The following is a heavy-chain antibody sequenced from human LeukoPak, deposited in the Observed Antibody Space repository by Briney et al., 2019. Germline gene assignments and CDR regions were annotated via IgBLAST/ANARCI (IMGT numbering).Heavy chain of an antibody. CDR2: IFYSGST. J-gene: IGHJ4*02. V-gene: IGHV4-39*07. CDR3: ARAPPDLRFLEWLAPLPRPGAAIDY. Sequence: SETLSLTCTVSSGSISTSNYYWGWVRQPPGKALEWIGNIFYSGSTYYSPSLKSRVTISVDKSKNQFSLKLSSVTAADTAVYYCARAPPDLRFLEWLAPLPRPGAAIDYWGQGTLVTVSS. D-gene: IGHD3-3*01. CDR1: SGSISTSNYY.